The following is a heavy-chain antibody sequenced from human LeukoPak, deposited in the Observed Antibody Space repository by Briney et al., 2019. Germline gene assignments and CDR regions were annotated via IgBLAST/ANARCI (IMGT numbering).Heavy chain of an antibody. CDR3: AREGTNYYFDY. J-gene: IGHJ4*02. CDR2: IYSGGST. D-gene: IGHD1-7*01. Sequence: PGGSLSLSCAASGFTFSSYAMSWVRQAPGKGLEWVSVIYSGGSTYYADSVKGRFTISRDNSKNTLYLQMNSLRAEDTAVYYCAREGTNYYFDYWGQGTLVTVSS. CDR1: GFTFSSYA. V-gene: IGHV3-66*02.